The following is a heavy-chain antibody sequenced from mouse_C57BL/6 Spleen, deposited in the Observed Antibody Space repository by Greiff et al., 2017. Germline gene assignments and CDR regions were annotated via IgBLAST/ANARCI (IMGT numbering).Heavy chain of an antibody. CDR1: GYAFSSYW. D-gene: IGHD2-2*01. CDR3: ARWGLPFDY. Sequence: QVQLQQSGAELVKPGASVKISCKASGYAFSSYWMNWVKPRPGKGLEWIGQIYPGDGDTNYNGKFKGKATLTADKSSSTAYMQLSSLTSEDSAVYFCARWGLPFDYWGQGTTLTVSS. J-gene: IGHJ2*01. V-gene: IGHV1-80*01. CDR2: IYPGDGDT.